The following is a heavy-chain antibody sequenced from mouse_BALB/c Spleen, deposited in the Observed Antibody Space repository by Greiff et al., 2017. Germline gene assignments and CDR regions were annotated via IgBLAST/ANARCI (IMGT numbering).Heavy chain of an antibody. D-gene: IGHD1-1*01. CDR2: ISYSGST. CDR3: ASNYGSSYYYFDY. CDR1: GYSITSDYA. Sequence: EVKLEESGPGLVKPSQSLSLTCTVTGYSITSDYAWNWIRQFPGNKLEWMGYISYSGSTSYNPSLKSRISITRDTSKNQFFLQLNSVTTEDTATYYCASNYGSSYYYFDYWGQGTTLTVSS. J-gene: IGHJ2*01. V-gene: IGHV3-2*02.